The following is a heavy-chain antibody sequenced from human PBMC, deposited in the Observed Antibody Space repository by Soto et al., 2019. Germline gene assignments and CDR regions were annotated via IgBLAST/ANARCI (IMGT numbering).Heavy chain of an antibody. CDR2: MNPNSGTT. CDR3: VRYGVAATY. CDR1: GYTFTTYN. J-gene: IGHJ4*02. D-gene: IGHD2-21*02. V-gene: IGHV1-8*01. Sequence: QVQLVQSGAEIKKPGASVKVSCRTSGYTFTTYNINWVRQATRQGLEWMGWMNPNSGTTGYAQKFQDRITLTRDTSITTAYMELSSLRSDDTAVYFCVRYGVAATYWGQGTLVTVSS.